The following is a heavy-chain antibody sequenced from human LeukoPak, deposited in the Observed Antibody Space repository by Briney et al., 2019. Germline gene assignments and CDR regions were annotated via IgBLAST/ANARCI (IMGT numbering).Heavy chain of an antibody. CDR2: ISAYNGNT. CDR1: GYTFTSYG. D-gene: IGHD5-18*01. J-gene: IGHJ4*02. CDR3: ARAHGGYSYGYAFDY. V-gene: IGHV1-18*01. Sequence: ASVKVSCKASGYTFTSYGISWVRQAPGQGLEWMGWISAYNGNTNYAQKLQGRVTMTTDTSTSTAYMELRSLRSDDTAVYYCARAHGGYSYGYAFDYWGQGTLVTVSS.